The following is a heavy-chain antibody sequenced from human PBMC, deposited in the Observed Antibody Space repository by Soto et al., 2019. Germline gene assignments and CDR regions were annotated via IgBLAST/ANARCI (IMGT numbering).Heavy chain of an antibody. J-gene: IGHJ4*02. CDR1: GVNFSSYW. CDR3: AREIATTGLYYFDY. V-gene: IGHV3-74*01. Sequence: GGSQSLSCAASGVNFSSYWMHWVRQAPGKGLVWVSRMNSDGSSITYADSVKGRFTISRDSAKNTMYLQVHSLRAEDTAVYYCAREIATTGLYYFDYWGQGTLVTVSS. D-gene: IGHD6-13*01. CDR2: MNSDGSSI.